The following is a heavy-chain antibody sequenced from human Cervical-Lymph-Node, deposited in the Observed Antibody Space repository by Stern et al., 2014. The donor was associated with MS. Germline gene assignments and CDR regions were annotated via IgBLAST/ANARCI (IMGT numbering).Heavy chain of an antibody. CDR3: AREGRSTVTTAAAY. J-gene: IGHJ4*02. CDR1: GYTFSAYY. Sequence: QLVQSGTEVKKPGASVKVSCKASGYTFSAYYVHWVRQAPGQGLEWMGRINGHTGDTNYAQKFQGRVTMDRDPSISTAYLELASLRSDDTAVYYCAREGRSTVTTAAAYWGQGTLVTVFS. V-gene: IGHV1-2*06. CDR2: INGHTGDT. D-gene: IGHD4-17*01.